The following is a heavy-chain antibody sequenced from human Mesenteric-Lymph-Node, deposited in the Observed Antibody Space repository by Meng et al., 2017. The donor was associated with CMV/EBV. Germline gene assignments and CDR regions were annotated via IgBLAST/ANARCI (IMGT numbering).Heavy chain of an antibody. J-gene: IGHJ5*02. CDR1: GGTFSSYT. CDR2: IIPILGIA. D-gene: IGHD6-13*01. V-gene: IGHV1-69*02. CDR3: AGGIAAAGSRWFDP. Sequence: QVQLVQSGAGVKKPGSSVKVSCKASGGTFSSYTISWVRQAPGQGLEWMGRIIPILGIANYAQKFQGRVTITADKSTSTAYMELSSLRSEDTAVYYCAGGIAAAGSRWFDPWGQGTLVTSPQ.